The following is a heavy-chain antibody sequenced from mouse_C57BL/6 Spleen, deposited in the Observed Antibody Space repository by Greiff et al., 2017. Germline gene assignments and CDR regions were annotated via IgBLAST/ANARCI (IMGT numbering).Heavy chain of an antibody. Sequence: EVKLMESGEGLVKPGGSLKLSCAASGFTFSSYAMSWVRQTPEKRLEWVAYISSGGDYIYYADTVKGRFTISRDNARNTLYLQMSSLKSEDTAMYYCTREGSSLYYFDYWGQGTTRTVSS. V-gene: IGHV5-9-1*02. CDR3: TREGSSLYYFDY. CDR1: GFTFSSYA. J-gene: IGHJ2*01. CDR2: ISSGGDYI. D-gene: IGHD1-1*01.